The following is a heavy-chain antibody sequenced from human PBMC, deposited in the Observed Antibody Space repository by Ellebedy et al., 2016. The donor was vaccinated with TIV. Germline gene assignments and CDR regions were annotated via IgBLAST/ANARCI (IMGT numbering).Heavy chain of an antibody. Sequence: GESLKISCAASGFTFSSCGMHWVRQAPGKGLEWVAVISYDGSNKNYADSVKGRFTISRDNSKNTLSLQMNSLRAEDTAVYYCARDSPGGNPLGGMDVWGQGTTVTVSS. D-gene: IGHD4-23*01. J-gene: IGHJ6*02. CDR2: ISYDGSNK. CDR1: GFTFSSCG. CDR3: ARDSPGGNPLGGMDV. V-gene: IGHV3-30*03.